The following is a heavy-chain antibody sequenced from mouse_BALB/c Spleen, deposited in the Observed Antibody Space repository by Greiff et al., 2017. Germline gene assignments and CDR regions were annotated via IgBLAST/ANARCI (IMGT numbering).Heavy chain of an antibody. Sequence: QVQLKESGPGLVAPSQSLYITCTVSGFSLTGYGVNWVRQPPGKGLEWLGMIWGDGCTDYNSALKSRLSISKDNSKSHVFLKMNSLTTDDTARYYCARKDYGYWFAYWGQGTLVTVSA. CDR3: ARKDYGYWFAY. D-gene: IGHD1-2*01. V-gene: IGHV2-6-7*01. CDR2: IWGDGCT. J-gene: IGHJ3*01. CDR1: GFSLTGYG.